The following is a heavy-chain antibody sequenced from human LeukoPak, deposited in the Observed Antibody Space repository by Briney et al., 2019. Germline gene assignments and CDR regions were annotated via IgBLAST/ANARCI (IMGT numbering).Heavy chain of an antibody. CDR1: GGSISGDH. V-gene: IGHV4-59*08. J-gene: IGHJ3*02. CDR3: ARRNDFDI. Sequence: SDTLSLTCTVSGGSISGDHWNWIRQPPGKGLEWIGNIYYSGNTNYNPSLKSRVTISVDTSKNQFSLKLSSVTAADTAVYYCARRNDFDIWGQGTMVTVSS. CDR2: IYYSGNT.